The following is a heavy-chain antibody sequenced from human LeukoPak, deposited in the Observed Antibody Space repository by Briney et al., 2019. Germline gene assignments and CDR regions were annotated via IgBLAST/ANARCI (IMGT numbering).Heavy chain of an antibody. V-gene: IGHV3-66*02. J-gene: IGHJ4*02. CDR3: ARDSAIRRFGTWGN. D-gene: IGHD3-16*01. CDR1: GFNVSTNY. Sequence: GGSLRLSCAASGFNVSTNYMSWVRQAPGKGLEWVSVIYIDGTTYYGDSVKGRFTISRDNSKNTLDLQMNSLRAEDTAVYYCARDSAIRRFGTWGNWGQGTLVTVSS. CDR2: IYIDGTT.